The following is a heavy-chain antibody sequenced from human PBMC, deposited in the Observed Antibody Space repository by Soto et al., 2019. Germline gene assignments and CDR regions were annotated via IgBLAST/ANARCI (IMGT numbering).Heavy chain of an antibody. CDR1: GGSFSGYY. D-gene: IGHD3-10*01. CDR3: ARGGGGSGSYYKLRACYYYMDV. CDR2: INHSGST. Sequence: AETLSLTCAVYGGSFSGYYWSWIRQPPGKGLEWIGEINHSGSTNYNPSIKSRVTISVDTSKNQFSLKMSSVTAADTAVYYCARGGGGSGSYYKLRACYYYMDVWGNGSTVSVFS. J-gene: IGHJ6*03. V-gene: IGHV4-34*01.